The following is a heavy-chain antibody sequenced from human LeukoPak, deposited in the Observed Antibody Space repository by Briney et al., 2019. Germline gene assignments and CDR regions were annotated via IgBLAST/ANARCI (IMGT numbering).Heavy chain of an antibody. CDR1: GYTFTGYY. CDR3: ARGPPYYDILTGYYLDY. Sequence: SXXVSCKASGYTFTGYYMHWVRQAPGQGLEWMGRINPNSGGTNYAQKFQGRVTMTRDTSISTAYMELSRLRSDDTAVYYCARGPPYYDILTGYYLDYWGQGTLVTVSS. D-gene: IGHD3-9*01. J-gene: IGHJ4*02. V-gene: IGHV1-2*06. CDR2: INPNSGGT.